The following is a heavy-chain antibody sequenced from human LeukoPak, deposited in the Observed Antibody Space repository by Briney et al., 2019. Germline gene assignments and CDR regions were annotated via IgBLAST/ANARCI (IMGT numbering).Heavy chain of an antibody. CDR1: GGSVSSGSYY. V-gene: IGHV4-61*01. CDR3: ARDGGVVVPAAQLKLQPVYYYYGMDV. D-gene: IGHD2-2*01. Sequence: PSETLSLTCTVSGGSVSSGSYYWSWIRQPPGKGLEWIGYIYYSGSTNYNPSLKSRVTISVDTSKNQLSLKLSSVTAADTAVYYCARDGGVVVPAAQLKLQPVYYYYGMDVWGQGTTVTVSS. J-gene: IGHJ6*02. CDR2: IYYSGST.